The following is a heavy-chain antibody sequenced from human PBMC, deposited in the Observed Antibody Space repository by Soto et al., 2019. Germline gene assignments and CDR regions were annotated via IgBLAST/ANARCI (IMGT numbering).Heavy chain of an antibody. CDR3: ARGSTVTTQKRGAFDI. CDR2: INHSGST. J-gene: IGHJ3*02. D-gene: IGHD4-17*01. V-gene: IGHV4-34*01. Sequence: SETLSLTCAVYGGSFSGYYWSWIRQPPGKGLEWIGEINHSGSTNYNPSLKSRVTISVDTSKNQFSLKLSSVTAADTAVYYCARGSTVTTQKRGAFDIWGQGTMVTVSS. CDR1: GGSFSGYY.